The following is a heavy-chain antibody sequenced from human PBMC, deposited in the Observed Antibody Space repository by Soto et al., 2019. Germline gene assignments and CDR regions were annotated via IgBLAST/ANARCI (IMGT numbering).Heavy chain of an antibody. D-gene: IGHD1-1*01. CDR2: IYWDDDN. CDR3: VHTSGWTHTT. CDR1: GFSLSTSAVS. J-gene: IGHJ5*02. V-gene: IGHV2-5*02. Sequence: QITLKESGPTLVKPTQTLTLSCTFSGFSLSTSAVSVSWIRQPPGKALEWLALIYWDDDNRYSPSLKSRLTITKDTSKNQVILTMINMDPVDTATYYCVHTSGWTHTTWGQGTLVTVSS.